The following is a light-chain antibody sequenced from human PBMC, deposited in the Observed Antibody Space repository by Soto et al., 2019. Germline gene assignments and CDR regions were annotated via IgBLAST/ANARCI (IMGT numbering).Light chain of an antibody. Sequence: QPVLTQSPSASASLGASVKLTCTLSSGHSSYAIAWHQQQPEKGPRYLMKLNSDGSHSKGEGIPDRFSGSSSGAERYLTISSLQSEDEADYYCQTWGSGIHVLFGGGTKLTVL. CDR2: LNSDGSH. J-gene: IGLJ2*01. V-gene: IGLV4-69*01. CDR3: QTWGSGIHVL. CDR1: SGHSSYA.